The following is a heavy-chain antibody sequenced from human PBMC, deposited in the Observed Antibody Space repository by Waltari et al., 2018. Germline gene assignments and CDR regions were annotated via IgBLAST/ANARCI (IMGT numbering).Heavy chain of an antibody. D-gene: IGHD5-12*01. CDR3: ARDGYKFSWELLPLDY. Sequence: QVHLQESGPGLVKPSETLSLTCTVSGGSMSDYYWGWIRQPAGKGLEWIGRIYPTGTINYNPSLWNRVTMSVDTSKNQFALRLNSVTAADTAVYFWARDGYKFSWELLPLDYWGQGIPVTVSS. J-gene: IGHJ4*02. V-gene: IGHV4-4*07. CDR1: GGSMSDYY. CDR2: IYPTGTI.